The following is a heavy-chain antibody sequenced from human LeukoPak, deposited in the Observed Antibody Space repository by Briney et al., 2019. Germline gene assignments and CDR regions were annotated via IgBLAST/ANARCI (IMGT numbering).Heavy chain of an antibody. Sequence: GASVKVSCKASGGTFSSYATSWVRQAPGQGLEWMGRIIPILGIANYAQKFQGRVTITADKSTSTAYMELSSLRSEDTAVYYCARDCSGGSCYSPNAFDIWGQGTMVTVSS. D-gene: IGHD2-15*01. J-gene: IGHJ3*02. CDR2: IIPILGIA. CDR1: GGTFSSYA. V-gene: IGHV1-69*04. CDR3: ARDCSGGSCYSPNAFDI.